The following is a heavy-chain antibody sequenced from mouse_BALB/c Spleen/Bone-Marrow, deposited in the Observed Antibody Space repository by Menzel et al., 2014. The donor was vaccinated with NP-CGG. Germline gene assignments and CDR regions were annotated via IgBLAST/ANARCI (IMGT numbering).Heavy chain of an antibody. CDR3: ARGIYYGNYLYAMDY. V-gene: IGHV1S41*01. CDR1: GYTFTNYW. J-gene: IGHJ4*01. D-gene: IGHD2-1*01. CDR2: IAPGSGST. Sequence: DLVKPGASVKLSCKASGYTFTNYWINWIKQRPGQGLEWIGRIAPGSGSTYYNEMFKGKATLTVDTSSSTDYIQLSSLSSEDSAVYFCARGIYYGNYLYAMDYWGQGTSVTVSS.